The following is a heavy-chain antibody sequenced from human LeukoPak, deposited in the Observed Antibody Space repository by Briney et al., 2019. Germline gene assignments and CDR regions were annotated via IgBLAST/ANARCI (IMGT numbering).Heavy chain of an antibody. Sequence: SVKISCKASGGTFSSYAISWVRQAPGQGLEWMGGIIPIFGTANYAQKFQGRVTITADESTSTAYMELSSLRSEDTAVYYCARSNSGYDWWIYYFDYWGQGTLVTVSS. CDR2: IIPIFGTA. CDR1: GGTFSSYA. D-gene: IGHD5-12*01. J-gene: IGHJ4*02. CDR3: ARSNSGYDWWIYYFDY. V-gene: IGHV1-69*01.